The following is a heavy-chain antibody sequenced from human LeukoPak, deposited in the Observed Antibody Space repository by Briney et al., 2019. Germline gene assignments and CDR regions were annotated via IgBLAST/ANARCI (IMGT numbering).Heavy chain of an antibody. CDR2: ISYEGSDK. CDR3: AKAHYDIWAIDY. V-gene: IGHV3-30*18. CDR1: GFTFSSYG. D-gene: IGHD3-9*01. Sequence: GGSLRLSCAASGFTFSSYGMHWVRQAPGKGLEWVAVISYEGSDKYYADSVKGRFTISRDNSKNTLYLKMNSLRAEDTAVYYCAKAHYDIWAIDYWGQGTLVTVSS. J-gene: IGHJ4*02.